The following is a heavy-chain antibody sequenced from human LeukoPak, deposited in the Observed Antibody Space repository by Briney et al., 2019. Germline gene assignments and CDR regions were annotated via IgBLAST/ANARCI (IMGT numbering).Heavy chain of an antibody. CDR1: GFTFSSYG. J-gene: IGHJ6*02. Sequence: GGSLRLSCAASGFTFSSYGMHWVRQAPGKGLEWVAVISYDGSNKYYADSVKGRFTISRDNSKNTLYLQMNSLKTEDTAVYYCTTDHSYDILTGYSEDYGMDVWGQGTTVTVSS. CDR2: ISYDGSNK. D-gene: IGHD3-9*01. V-gene: IGHV3-30*03. CDR3: TTDHSYDILTGYSEDYGMDV.